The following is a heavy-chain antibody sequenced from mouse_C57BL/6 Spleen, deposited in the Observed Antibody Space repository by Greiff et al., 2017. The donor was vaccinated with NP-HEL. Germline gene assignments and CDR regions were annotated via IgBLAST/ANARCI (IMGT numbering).Heavy chain of an antibody. V-gene: IGHV14-4*01. D-gene: IGHD2-1*01. CDR1: GYTFTGDC. CDR3: ATIPGNSWYFDD. CDR2: IDPENGDT. J-gene: IGHJ1*03. Sequence: VQLQQPGAELVRPGASVKLSCTASGYTFTGDCMHWVKQRPGQGLEWIGWIDPENGDTEYDSKFKGKATITVDTSSNTAYLQLSSLTSEDAAVYYCATIPGNSWYFDDWGKGTTVTVSS.